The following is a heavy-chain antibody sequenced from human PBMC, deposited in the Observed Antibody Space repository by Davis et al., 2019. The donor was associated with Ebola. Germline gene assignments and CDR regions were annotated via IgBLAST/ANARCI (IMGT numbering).Heavy chain of an antibody. Sequence: GGSLRLSCTASGFTFGDYAMSWFRQAPGKGLEWVSYISSGSGSIYYADSVKGRFTISRDNAKNSLYLQMNSLRDEDTAVYYCARDEILYSSRVSGPLDYWGQGTLVTVSS. V-gene: IGHV3-48*02. CDR3: ARDEILYSSRVSGPLDY. J-gene: IGHJ4*02. CDR1: GFTFGDYA. CDR2: ISSGSGSI. D-gene: IGHD2-15*01.